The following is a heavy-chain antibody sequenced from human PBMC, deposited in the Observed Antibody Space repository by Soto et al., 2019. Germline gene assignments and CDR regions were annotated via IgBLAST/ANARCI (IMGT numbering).Heavy chain of an antibody. D-gene: IGHD6-6*01. J-gene: IGHJ4*02. V-gene: IGHV1-69*13. CDR2: IIPIFGTA. Sequence: ASVKVSCKASGGTFSSYAISWVRQAPGQGLEWMGGIIPIFGTANYAQKFQGRVTITADESTSTAYMELSSLRSEDTAVYYCASGPLGAARGVHFDYWGQGTLVTVSS. CDR3: ASGPLGAARGVHFDY. CDR1: GGTFSSYA.